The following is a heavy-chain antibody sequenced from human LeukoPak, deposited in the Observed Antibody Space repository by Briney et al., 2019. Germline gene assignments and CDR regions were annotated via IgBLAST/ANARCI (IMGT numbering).Heavy chain of an antibody. V-gene: IGHV4-39*01. CDR3: ARRTEGLYYDQSRRPGDAFDI. J-gene: IGHJ3*02. CDR1: GGSISSSSYY. D-gene: IGHD3-22*01. Sequence: SETPSLTCTVSGGSISSSSYYWGWIRQPPGKGLEWIGSIYYSGSTYYNPSLKSRVTISVDTSKNQFSLKLSSVTAADTAVYYCARRTEGLYYDQSRRPGDAFDIWGQGTMVTVSS. CDR2: IYYSGST.